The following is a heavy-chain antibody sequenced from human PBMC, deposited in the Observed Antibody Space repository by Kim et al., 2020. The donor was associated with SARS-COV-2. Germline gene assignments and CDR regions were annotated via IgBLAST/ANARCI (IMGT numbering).Heavy chain of an antibody. V-gene: IGHV3-21*01. CDR1: GFTFSSYS. CDR2: ISSSSSYI. D-gene: IGHD3-22*01. CDR3: ARLGAGYYRRWDY. J-gene: IGHJ4*02. Sequence: GGSLRLSCAASGFTFSSYSMNWVRQAPGKGLEWVSSISSSSSYIYYADSVKGRFTISRDNAKNSLYLQMNSLRAEDTAVYYCARLGAGYYRRWDYWGQGTLVTVCS.